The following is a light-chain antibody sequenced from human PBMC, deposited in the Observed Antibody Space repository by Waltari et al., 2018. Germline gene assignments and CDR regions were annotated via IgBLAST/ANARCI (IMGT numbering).Light chain of an antibody. CDR2: AAS. J-gene: IGKJ3*01. CDR3: QQSST. V-gene: IGKV1-39*01. Sequence: DIQMTQSPSSLSASVGDRVTITCRASQSISSYLNWYQQKPGKAPKLLIYAASSLRSGVPSRFSGSGSGTDFTLTISSLQPEDFATYYCQQSSTFGPGTKVDIK. CDR1: QSISSY.